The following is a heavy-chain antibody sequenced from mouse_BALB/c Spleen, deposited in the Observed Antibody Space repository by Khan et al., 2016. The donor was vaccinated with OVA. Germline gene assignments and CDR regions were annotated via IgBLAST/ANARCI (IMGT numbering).Heavy chain of an antibody. Sequence: EVELVESGGGLVQPGGSLKLSCATSGFTFSDYYMYWVRQTPEKRLEWVAYISYGGGTIYYLDTVKGRFTISRDNATNTLYLQRSRLKSEDTAMYYCASHYYDRIAYWGQGTLVTVSA. V-gene: IGHV5-12*02. CDR1: GFTFSDYY. D-gene: IGHD2-4*01. CDR3: ASHYYDRIAY. CDR2: ISYGGGTI. J-gene: IGHJ3*01.